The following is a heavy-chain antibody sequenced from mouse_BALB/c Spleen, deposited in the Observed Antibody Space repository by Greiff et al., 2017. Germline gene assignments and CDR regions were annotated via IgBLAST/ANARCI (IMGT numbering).Heavy chain of an antibody. Sequence: EVKLVESGGGLVQPGGSLRLSCATSGFTFTDYYMSWVRQPPGKALEWLGFIRNKANGYTTEYSASVKGRFTISRDNSQSILYLQMNTLRAEDSATYYCARGWDSWFAYWGQGTLVTVSA. CDR3: ARGWDSWFAY. CDR1: GFTFTDYY. CDR2: IRNKANGYTT. V-gene: IGHV7-3*02. J-gene: IGHJ3*01. D-gene: IGHD2-3*01.